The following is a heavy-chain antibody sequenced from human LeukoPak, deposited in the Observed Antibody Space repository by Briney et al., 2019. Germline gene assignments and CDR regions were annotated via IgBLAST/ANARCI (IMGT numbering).Heavy chain of an antibody. D-gene: IGHD3-9*01. V-gene: IGHV3-53*01. CDR1: GFTVSSNY. J-gene: IGHJ6*02. CDR3: AKDLNDILNGYFYGMEV. CDR2: IYSGGST. Sequence: GGSLRLSCAASGFTVSSNYMSWVRQAPGKGLEWVSVIYSGGSTYYADSVKGRFTISRDNSKNTLYLQMNSLRAEDTAVYYCAKDLNDILNGYFYGMEVWGQGTTVTVSS.